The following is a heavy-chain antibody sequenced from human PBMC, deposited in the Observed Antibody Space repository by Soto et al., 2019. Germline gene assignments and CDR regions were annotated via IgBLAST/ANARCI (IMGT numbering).Heavy chain of an antibody. V-gene: IGHV4-39*01. J-gene: IGHJ3*02. Sequence: QLQLQESGPGLVKPSETLSLTCTVSGGSISSSNYYWGWIRQPPGKGLEWIGSIYYSGRTFFNPSIESRLSISVDMSKNQFPLNLGSVTAADTAVYYCARHGLQGGGGHDWRGDAFDIWGQGTMVTVSS. CDR2: IYYSGRT. CDR3: ARHGLQGGGGHDWRGDAFDI. CDR1: GGSISSSNYY. D-gene: IGHD5-12*01.